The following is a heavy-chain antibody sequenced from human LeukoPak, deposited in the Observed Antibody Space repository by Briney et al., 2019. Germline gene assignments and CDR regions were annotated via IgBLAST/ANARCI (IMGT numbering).Heavy chain of an antibody. Sequence: GSLXXSXTASGFTFSSYCMSWVRQAPGKGVEWVANIKKDGSEKYYVDSVKGRFTSSRDNAKTSLYLQMNRRRGEETVMSEXXXGXXGVXGYTYGRGIDYWGQGTLVTVSS. CDR1: GFTFSSYC. J-gene: IGHJ4*02. D-gene: IGHD5-18*01. V-gene: IGHV3-7*01. CDR2: IKKDGSEK. CDR3: XXGXXGVXGYTYGRGIDY.